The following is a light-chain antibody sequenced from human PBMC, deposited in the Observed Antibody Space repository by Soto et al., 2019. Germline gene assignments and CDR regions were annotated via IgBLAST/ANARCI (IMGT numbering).Light chain of an antibody. CDR3: QSYDPTLNVV. J-gene: IGLJ2*01. Sequence: QSVLTQPPSVSGAPGQTVTISGPGRNSNVGGGYDVHWYQQLPGSAPKLLIYANNNRPSGVPDRFSGSKTGTSASLAITGLQAEDEADYYCQSYDPTLNVVFGGGTKVTVL. V-gene: IGLV1-40*01. CDR2: ANN. CDR1: NSNVGGGYD.